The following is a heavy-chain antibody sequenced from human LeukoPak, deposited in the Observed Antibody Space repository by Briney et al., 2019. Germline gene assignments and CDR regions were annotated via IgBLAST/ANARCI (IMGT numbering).Heavy chain of an antibody. CDR1: GGAISSDY. Sequence: SETLSLTCTVSGGAISSDYWSWIRQPPGKGLEWIGNIHYSGSTKYYPSLKSRVTILVDTSRNQLSLRMSSVTAADTAVYYCARPYRSGWSGSFDYWGQGTLVTISS. D-gene: IGHD6-19*01. J-gene: IGHJ4*02. V-gene: IGHV4-59*01. CDR3: ARPYRSGWSGSFDY. CDR2: IHYSGST.